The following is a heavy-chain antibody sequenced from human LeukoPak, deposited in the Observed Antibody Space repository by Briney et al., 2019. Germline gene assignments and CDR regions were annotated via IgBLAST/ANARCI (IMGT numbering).Heavy chain of an antibody. Sequence: ASVKVSCKASGYTFTGYYMHWVRQAPGQGLEWMGWINPNSGGTNYAQKFQGRVTMSRDTSISTACMELSRLRSDDTAVYYCARVVGPYYFDYWGQGTLVTVSS. D-gene: IGHD1-26*01. V-gene: IGHV1-2*02. CDR2: INPNSGGT. CDR1: GYTFTGYY. CDR3: ARVVGPYYFDY. J-gene: IGHJ4*02.